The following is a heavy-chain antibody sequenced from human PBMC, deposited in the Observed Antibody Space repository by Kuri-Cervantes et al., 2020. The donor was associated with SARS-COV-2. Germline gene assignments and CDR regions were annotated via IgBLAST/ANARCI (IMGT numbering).Heavy chain of an antibody. CDR3: ARGVTELRYYGMDV. J-gene: IGHJ6*04. Sequence: GGSLRLSCAASGFTFSSYAMHWVRQVPGKGLEWVAVISYDGSNKYYADSVKGRFTISRDNSKNTQYLQMNSLRAEDTAVYYCARGVTELRYYGMDVWGKGTTVTVSS. CDR1: GFTFSSYA. D-gene: IGHD1-7*01. CDR2: ISYDGSNK. V-gene: IGHV3-30-3*01.